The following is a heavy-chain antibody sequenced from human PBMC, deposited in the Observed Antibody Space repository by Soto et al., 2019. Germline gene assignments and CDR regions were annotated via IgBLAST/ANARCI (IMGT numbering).Heavy chain of an antibody. Sequence: QVQLQESGPGLVKPSQTLSLTCTVSGGSISSGGYYWSWIRQHPGKGLEWIGYIYYSGSTSYNPSLKSRVTIPVATSKNQFSLQLTSVTAADTAVSSCAISVFPWGQGTLVTVSS. CDR1: GGSISSGGYY. CDR2: IYYSGST. J-gene: IGHJ5*02. V-gene: IGHV4-31*03. CDR3: AISVFP. D-gene: IGHD6-19*01.